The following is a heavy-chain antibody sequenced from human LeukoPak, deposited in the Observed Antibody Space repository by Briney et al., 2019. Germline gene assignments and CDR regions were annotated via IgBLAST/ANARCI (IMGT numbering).Heavy chain of an antibody. CDR1: GFTFSSYS. D-gene: IGHD2-8*01. Sequence: GGSLRLSCAASGFTFSSYSMNWVRQAPGKGLEWVSYISSSSGTKYYADSVRGRFTISRDNAKNSLFLQMNSLRAEDTAVYYCARFTYVYGYFDYWGQGTLVTVSS. V-gene: IGHV3-48*01. CDR3: ARFTYVYGYFDY. CDR2: ISSSSGTK. J-gene: IGHJ4*02.